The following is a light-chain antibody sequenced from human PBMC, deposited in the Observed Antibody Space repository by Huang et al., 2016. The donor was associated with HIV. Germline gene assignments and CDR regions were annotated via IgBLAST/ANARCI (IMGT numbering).Light chain of an antibody. CDR2: SAS. V-gene: IGKV1-NL1*01. CDR3: QQYHRTPPT. Sequence: DIQMTQSPSSLSAFVGDSVTITCRASQGISNSLAWYQQRPGKAPKLLLFSASRLESGVPPRFSGSVSGTDFTLTISSLQPDDFATYYCQQYHRTPPTFGPGTRVEV. J-gene: IGKJ1*01. CDR1: QGISNS.